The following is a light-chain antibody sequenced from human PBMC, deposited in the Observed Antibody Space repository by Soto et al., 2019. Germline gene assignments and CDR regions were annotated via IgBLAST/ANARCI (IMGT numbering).Light chain of an antibody. CDR1: QGISTY. J-gene: IGKJ1*01. CDR2: AAS. V-gene: IGKV1-27*01. CDR3: QKYTRAPRT. Sequence: DIQMTQSPSSLSASVGDTVTITCRASQGISTYLAWYQLKSGNPPKLLIYAASTLQFGVPSRFSGFGSGTDFSLTISTLQPEDVSTYYCQKYTRAPRTFGRGPKVEIK.